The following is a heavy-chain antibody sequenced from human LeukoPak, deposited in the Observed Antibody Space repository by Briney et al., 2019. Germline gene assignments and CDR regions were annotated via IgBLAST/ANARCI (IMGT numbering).Heavy chain of an antibody. V-gene: IGHV4-61*02. J-gene: IGHJ3*02. CDR2: IYTSGST. CDR1: GGSISSGSYY. D-gene: IGHD7-27*01. CDR3: ARDRPNGGSPVDAFDI. Sequence: SETLSLTCTVSGGSISSGSYYWSWIRQPAGKGLEWIGRIYTSGSTNYNPSLKSRVTISVDTSKNQFSLKLSSVTAADTAVYYCARDRPNGGSPVDAFDIWGQGTMVTVSS.